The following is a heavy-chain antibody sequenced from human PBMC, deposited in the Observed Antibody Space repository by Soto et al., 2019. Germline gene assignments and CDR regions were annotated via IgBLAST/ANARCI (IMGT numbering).Heavy chain of an antibody. CDR2: INHSGST. CDR3: ARGYSGYEIYYYGMDV. Sequence: PSETLSLTCAVYGGSFSGYYWSWIRQPPGKGLEWIGEINHSGSTNYNPSLESRVTISVDTSKNQFSLKLSSVTAADTAVYYCARGYSGYEIYYYGMDVWGQGTTVTVSS. J-gene: IGHJ6*02. V-gene: IGHV4-34*01. CDR1: GGSFSGYY. D-gene: IGHD5-12*01.